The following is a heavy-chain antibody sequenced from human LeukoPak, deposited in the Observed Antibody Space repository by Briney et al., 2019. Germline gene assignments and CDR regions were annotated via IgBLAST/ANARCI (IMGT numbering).Heavy chain of an antibody. J-gene: IGHJ4*02. D-gene: IGHD2-2*01. Sequence: ASVKVSCKASGYTFTDYYMHWVRQAPGQGLEWMGWINPNSGDTNSAQKFEGRVTMTRDTSITTAYMELSRLKSDDTAIYYCAKAYCTTNSCYLIIDYWGQGTPVTVSS. CDR2: INPNSGDT. V-gene: IGHV1-2*02. CDR3: AKAYCTTNSCYLIIDY. CDR1: GYTFTDYY.